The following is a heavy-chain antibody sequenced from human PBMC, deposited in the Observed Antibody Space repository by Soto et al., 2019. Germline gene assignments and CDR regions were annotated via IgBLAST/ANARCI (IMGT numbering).Heavy chain of an antibody. CDR1: NYTFTYYG. V-gene: IGHV1-18*04. Sequence: QVHLEQSGVEVKKPGASVKVSCKASNYTFTYYGISWVRQAPGQGLEWMGWISAYSGYTNYAQNLQGRVFMTTDTSTNPAYLELRSLRSDDTAMYYCARDYCSSPKCSHYNYFDFWGQGTLITVSS. CDR2: ISAYSGYT. CDR3: ARDYCSSPKCSHYNYFDF. J-gene: IGHJ4*02. D-gene: IGHD2-2*01.